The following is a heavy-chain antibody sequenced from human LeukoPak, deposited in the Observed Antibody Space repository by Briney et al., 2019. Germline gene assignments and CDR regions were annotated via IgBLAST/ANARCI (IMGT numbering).Heavy chain of an antibody. Sequence: PGGSLRLSCAASGFTFSDYYMSWIRQAPGKGLEWVSYISSSGSTIYYADSVKGRFTISRDNAKNSLYLQMNSLRAEDTAVYYCARDRRMATILGIWFDPWGQGTLVTVSS. CDR1: GFTFSDYY. D-gene: IGHD5-24*01. CDR2: ISSSGSTI. J-gene: IGHJ5*02. V-gene: IGHV3-11*01. CDR3: ARDRRMATILGIWFDP.